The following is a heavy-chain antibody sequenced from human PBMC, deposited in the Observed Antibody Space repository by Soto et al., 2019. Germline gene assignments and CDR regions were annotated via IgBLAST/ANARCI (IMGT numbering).Heavy chain of an antibody. CDR3: ARDRGIVATASRYYYYGMDV. J-gene: IGHJ6*02. D-gene: IGHD5-12*01. Sequence: PGGSLRLSCAASGFTVSSNYMSWVRQAPGKGLEWVSVIYSGGSTYYADSVKGRFTISRDNSKNTLYLQMNSLRAEDTAVYYCARDRGIVATASRYYYYGMDVCGQGPTVTVSS. CDR1: GFTVSSNY. CDR2: IYSGGST. V-gene: IGHV3-53*01.